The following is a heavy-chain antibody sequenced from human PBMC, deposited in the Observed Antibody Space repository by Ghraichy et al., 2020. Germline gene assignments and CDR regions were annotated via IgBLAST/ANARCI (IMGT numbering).Heavy chain of an antibody. CDR3: ARDSLEVPAAILAFDI. D-gene: IGHD2-2*01. CDR1: GGSISSYY. V-gene: IGHV4-59*01. J-gene: IGHJ3*02. Sequence: SETLSLTCTVSGGSISSYYWSWIRQPPGKGLEWIGYIYYSGSTNYNPSLKSRVTISVDTSKNQFSLKLSSVTAADTAVYYCARDSLEVPAAILAFDIWGQGTMVTVSS. CDR2: IYYSGST.